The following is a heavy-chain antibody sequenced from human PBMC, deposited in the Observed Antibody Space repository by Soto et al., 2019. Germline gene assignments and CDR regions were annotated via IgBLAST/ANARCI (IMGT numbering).Heavy chain of an antibody. CDR3: AREGSSDDFDY. V-gene: IGHV3-11*01. CDR1: GLTFSDYY. J-gene: IGHJ4*02. D-gene: IGHD6-6*01. CDR2: ISSSGSTI. Sequence: GGSLRLSCAASGLTFSDYYMSWIRQAPGKGLEWVSYISSSGSTIYYADSVEGRFTISRDNAKNSLYLQMNSLRAEDTAVYYCAREGSSDDFDYWGQGTLVTVSS.